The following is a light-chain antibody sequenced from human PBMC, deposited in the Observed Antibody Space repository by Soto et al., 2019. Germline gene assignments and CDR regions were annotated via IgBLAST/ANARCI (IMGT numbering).Light chain of an antibody. CDR3: QTWGTVV. V-gene: IGLV4-69*01. Sequence: QSVLTQSPSASASLGASVKLTCTLSSGHSSYAIAWHPQQPEKGPRYLMKLNSDGSHSKGDGIPDRFSGSSSGAERYLTISSLQFEDEADYYCQTWGTVVFGGGTKLTVL. CDR1: SGHSSYA. CDR2: LNSDGSH. J-gene: IGLJ2*01.